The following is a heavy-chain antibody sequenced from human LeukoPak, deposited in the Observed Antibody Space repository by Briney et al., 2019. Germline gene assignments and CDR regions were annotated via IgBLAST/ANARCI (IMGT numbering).Heavy chain of an antibody. CDR3: ARNSPTGHYFDY. D-gene: IGHD1/OR15-1a*01. CDR2: FDLEDGET. CDR1: GYTLTELS. Sequence: ASVKVSCKVSGYTLTELSMHWVRQAPGKGPEWMGGFDLEDGETIYAQKFQGRVTMTTDTSTSTAYMELRSLRSDDTAVYYCARNSPTGHYFDYWGQGTLVTVSS. V-gene: IGHV1-24*01. J-gene: IGHJ4*02.